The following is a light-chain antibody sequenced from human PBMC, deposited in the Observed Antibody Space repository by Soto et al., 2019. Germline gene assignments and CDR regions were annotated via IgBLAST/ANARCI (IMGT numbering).Light chain of an antibody. Sequence: QAVLTQPDSVSVSLGQSTTISCTGTSRDIGNYNYVSWYQHHPGKAPKLMIYEVTSRPSGVSDRFSGSKSGMTASLTISGLKPEEAADDLCAAYSITNPRVVFGXGTKVTV. J-gene: IGLJ1*01. CDR1: SRDIGNYNY. CDR2: EVT. CDR3: AAYSITNPRVV. V-gene: IGLV2-14*01.